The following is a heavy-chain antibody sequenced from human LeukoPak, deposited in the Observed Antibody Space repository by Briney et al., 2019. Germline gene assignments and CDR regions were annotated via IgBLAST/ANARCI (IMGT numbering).Heavy chain of an antibody. Sequence: PGGSLRLSCAASGFTFSSYSMNWVRQAPGKGLEWVSYISSSSSTIYYADSVKGRFTISRDNAKNSLYLQMNSLRAEDTAVYYCARDDDRGAFDIWGQGTMVTVSS. J-gene: IGHJ3*02. CDR2: ISSSSSTI. CDR1: GFTFSSYS. CDR3: ARDDDRGAFDI. V-gene: IGHV3-48*01.